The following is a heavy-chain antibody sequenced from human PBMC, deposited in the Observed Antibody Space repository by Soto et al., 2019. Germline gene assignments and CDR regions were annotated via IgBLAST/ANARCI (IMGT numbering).Heavy chain of an antibody. CDR2: IYYSGST. CDR3: ARHYYGSGSTYIDY. Sequence: PSETLSLTCTVSGGSISSYYWSWIRQPPGKGLEWIGYIYYSGSTNYNPSLKSRVTISVDTSKNQFSLKLNSMTAADTAVYYCARHYYGSGSTYIDYWGQGTLVTVSS. V-gene: IGHV4-59*08. D-gene: IGHD3-10*01. CDR1: GGSISSYY. J-gene: IGHJ4*02.